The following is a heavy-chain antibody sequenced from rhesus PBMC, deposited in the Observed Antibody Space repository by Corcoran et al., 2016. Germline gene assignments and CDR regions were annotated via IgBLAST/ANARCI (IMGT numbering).Heavy chain of an antibody. CDR2: IYGSTGSP. V-gene: IGHV4-76*01. CDR3: ARKLAYFDY. CDR1: GYSISSGYD. Sequence: QVQLQESGPGVVKPSETLSLTCAVSGYSISSGYDWSWIRQPPGKGLEWIGYIYGSTGSPHYNPSLKNRVTISKDPSTNQFSLKLSSVTAADTAVYYCARKLAYFDYWGQGVLVTVSS. D-gene: IGHD1-1*01. J-gene: IGHJ4*01.